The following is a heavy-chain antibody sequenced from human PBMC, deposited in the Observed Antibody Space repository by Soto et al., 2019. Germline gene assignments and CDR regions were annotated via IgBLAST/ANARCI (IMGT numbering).Heavy chain of an antibody. J-gene: IGHJ6*02. Sequence: PSETLSLTCTVSGGSVSSGSYYWSWIRQPSGKGLEWIGYIYYSGSTNYNPSLKSRVTISVDTSKNQFSLKLSSVTAADTAVYYCARDKWGDSYYYYYYGMDVWGQGTTVTVSS. D-gene: IGHD7-27*01. CDR3: ARDKWGDSYYYYYYGMDV. CDR2: IYYSGST. CDR1: GGSVSSGSYY. V-gene: IGHV4-61*01.